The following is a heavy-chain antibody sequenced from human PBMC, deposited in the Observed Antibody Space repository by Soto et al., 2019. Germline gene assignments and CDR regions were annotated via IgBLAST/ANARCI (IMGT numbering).Heavy chain of an antibody. J-gene: IGHJ4*02. V-gene: IGHV3-30*03. CDR2: ISGDGIIT. Sequence: QIQLVESGGDVVQPGRSLRLSCAASGFNFGFFGMHWVRQAPGKGLEWVAFISGDGIITHYADSVRGRFTLSRDYSKKTMYLQMDTLREDDTALYYCARGNLSFDFDSWGQGTLVTVSS. CDR3: ARGNLSFDFDS. CDR1: GFNFGFFG. D-gene: IGHD3-10*01.